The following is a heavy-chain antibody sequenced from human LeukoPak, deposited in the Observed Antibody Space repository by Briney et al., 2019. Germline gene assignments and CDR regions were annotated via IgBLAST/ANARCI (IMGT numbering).Heavy chain of an antibody. Sequence: SETLSLTCTVSGGSISSYYWSWIRQLPGKGLEWIGYIYYSGNTNYNPSLNSRVTISVDTSKNQFSLRLSSVTAADTAIYYCARDLGYCSTASCYGWFDPWGQGTLVTVSS. CDR1: GGSISSYY. CDR3: ARDLGYCSTASCYGWFDP. CDR2: IYYSGNT. V-gene: IGHV4-59*01. J-gene: IGHJ5*02. D-gene: IGHD2-2*01.